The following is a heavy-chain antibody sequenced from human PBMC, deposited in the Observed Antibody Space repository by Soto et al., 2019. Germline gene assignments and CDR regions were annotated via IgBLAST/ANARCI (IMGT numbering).Heavy chain of an antibody. Sequence: SQTLSLTCDISGDSVSSSSAAWNWIRQSPSRGLEWLGRTYYRSKWIHEYTVSMESRITINPDTSKNQFSLHIYSVTPEDTAVYYCAGVVWFRGMDVWGQVTPVTVS. D-gene: IGHD3-16*01. V-gene: IGHV6-1*01. CDR3: AGVVWFRGMDV. CDR2: TYYRSKWIH. CDR1: GDSVSSSSAA. J-gene: IGHJ6*02.